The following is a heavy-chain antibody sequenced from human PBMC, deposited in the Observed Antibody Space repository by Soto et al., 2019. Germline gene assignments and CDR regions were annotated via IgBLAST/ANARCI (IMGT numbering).Heavy chain of an antibody. Sequence: EVQLLESGGGLVQPGGSLRLSCAASGFTFSSYVMSWVRQAPGKGLEWVSGISGSGGSTYYADSVKGRFTISRDNSKNTMYLQMNSLRAEDTAVYYCAKGDRGECLRGDSADYWGQGTLVTVSS. CDR3: AKGDRGECLRGDSADY. CDR1: GFTFSSYV. V-gene: IGHV3-23*01. CDR2: ISGSGGST. J-gene: IGHJ4*02. D-gene: IGHD2-21*01.